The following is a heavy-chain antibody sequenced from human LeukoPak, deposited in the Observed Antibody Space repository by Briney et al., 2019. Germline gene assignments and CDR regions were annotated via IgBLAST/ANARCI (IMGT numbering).Heavy chain of an antibody. CDR2: ISGSGGST. V-gene: IGHV3-23*01. CDR1: GFTFSSYA. CDR3: AKMGWDIVVVPDGTLDY. J-gene: IGHJ4*02. D-gene: IGHD2-2*01. Sequence: GGSLRLSCAASGFTFSSYAMSWVRQAPGKGLEWVSAISGSGGSTYSADSVKGRFTISRDNSKNTLYLQMNSLRAEDTAVYYCAKMGWDIVVVPDGTLDYWGQGTLVTVSS.